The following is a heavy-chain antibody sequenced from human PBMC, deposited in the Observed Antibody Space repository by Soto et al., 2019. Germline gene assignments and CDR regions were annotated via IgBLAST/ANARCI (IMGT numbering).Heavy chain of an antibody. Sequence: SETLSLTCTVSGGSINSYYWSWIRQPAGKGLEWIGRIYNNGYVNYNTSLKSRVTMSVDTSKNQFSLKIYSVTAADTAVYYCARVAGANFDYWGPGTLVTVSS. CDR2: IYNNGYV. CDR1: GGSINSYY. D-gene: IGHD6-19*01. J-gene: IGHJ4*02. V-gene: IGHV4-4*07. CDR3: ARVAGANFDY.